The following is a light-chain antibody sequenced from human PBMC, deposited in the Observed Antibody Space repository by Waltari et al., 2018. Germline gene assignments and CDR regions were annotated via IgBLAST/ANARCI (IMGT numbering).Light chain of an antibody. J-gene: IGKJ4*01. V-gene: IGKV1-NL1*01. Sequence: DIQMTQTPSSLSASVGGRVTITCRASQGISTSLAWYQQKPGKALKLLLYAASRLDSGVPSRFIGSGSGTDDTLTISRLQPEDFATYYCQQYDSTPPTFGGGTNVEIK. CDR3: QQYDSTPPT. CDR1: QGISTS. CDR2: AAS.